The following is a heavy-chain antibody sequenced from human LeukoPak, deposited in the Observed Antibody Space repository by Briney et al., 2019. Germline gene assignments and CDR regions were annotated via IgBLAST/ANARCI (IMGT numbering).Heavy chain of an antibody. CDR2: INHSGST. J-gene: IGHJ4*02. CDR1: GGSFSGYY. V-gene: IGHV4-34*01. D-gene: IGHD3-22*01. CDR3: AREARNYYDSSGYYSPYYFDY. Sequence: SETLSLTCAVYGGSFSGYYWSWIRQPPGKGLEWIGEINHSGSTNYNPSLKSRVTISVDTSKNQFSLKLSSVTAADTAVYYCAREARNYYDSSGYYSPYYFDYWGQGTLVTVSS.